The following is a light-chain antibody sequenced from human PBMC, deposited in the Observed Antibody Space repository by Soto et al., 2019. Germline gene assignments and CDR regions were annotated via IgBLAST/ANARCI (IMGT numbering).Light chain of an antibody. CDR2: GAS. V-gene: IGKV3-20*01. J-gene: IGKJ1*01. CDR1: QSVSSSY. CDR3: QQYGSSRWT. Sequence: EIVLTQSPATLSVSPGERATLSCRASQSVSSSYLAWYQQKPGQAPRLLIYGASSRATGISDRFSGSGSGTDFTLTITRLEPEDFAVYYCQQYGSSRWTFGQGTKVDIK.